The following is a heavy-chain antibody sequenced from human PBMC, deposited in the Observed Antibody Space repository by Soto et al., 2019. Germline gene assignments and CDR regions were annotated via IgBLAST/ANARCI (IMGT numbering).Heavy chain of an antibody. CDR1: GFTFSSYW. Sequence: EVQLVESGGGLVQPGGSLRLSCAASGFTFSSYWMSWVRQAPGKGLEWVANIKQDVSEKYYVDSVKGRFTIPRDNSKNSLYLQMNSLRAEDTAVYYCARVLGYCSGGSCYLYYWGQGTLVTVSS. D-gene: IGHD2-15*01. J-gene: IGHJ4*02. CDR2: IKQDVSEK. V-gene: IGHV3-7*03. CDR3: ARVLGYCSGGSCYLYY.